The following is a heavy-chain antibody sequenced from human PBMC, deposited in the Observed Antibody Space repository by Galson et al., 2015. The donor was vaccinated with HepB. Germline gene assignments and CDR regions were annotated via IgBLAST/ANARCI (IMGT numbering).Heavy chain of an antibody. CDR1: DASFRAYQ. V-gene: IGHV4-34*01. J-gene: IGHJ3*02. CDR3: ARGRAFDI. Sequence: LTCTVNDASFRAYQWSWIRQPPGKGREWIGEVNHSGRTDTNPSLKSRVTISVDTSNNQFSQRLSSVTAADTAVYYCARGRAFDIWDQGAMVTVSS. CDR2: VNHSGRT.